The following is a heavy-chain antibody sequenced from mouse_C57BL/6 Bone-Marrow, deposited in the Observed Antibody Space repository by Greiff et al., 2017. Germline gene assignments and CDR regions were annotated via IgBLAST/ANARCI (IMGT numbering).Heavy chain of an antibody. D-gene: IGHD1-1*01. CDR3: ARSVVAKGYAMDY. Sequence: LQQPGAELVMPGASVKLSCKASGYTFTSYWMHWVKQRPGQGLEWIGEIDPSDSYTNYNQKFKGKSTLTVDKSSSTAYMQLSSLTSEDSAVYYCARSVVAKGYAMDYWGQGTSVTVSS. V-gene: IGHV1-69*01. CDR2: IDPSDSYT. CDR1: GYTFTSYW. J-gene: IGHJ4*01.